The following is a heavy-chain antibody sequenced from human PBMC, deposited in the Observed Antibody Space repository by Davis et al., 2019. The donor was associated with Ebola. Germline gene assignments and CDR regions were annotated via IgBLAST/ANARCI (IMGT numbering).Heavy chain of an antibody. D-gene: IGHD5-24*01. CDR2: IIPILGIA. J-gene: IGHJ3*02. CDR1: GYTFTSYY. CDR3: ARARDGYNFDAFDI. Sequence: SVKVSCKASGYTFTSYYMHWVRQAPGQGLECMGRIIPILGIANYAQKFQGRVTITANKSTSTAYMELSSLRSEDTAVYYCARARDGYNFDAFDIWGQGTMVTVSS. V-gene: IGHV1-69*02.